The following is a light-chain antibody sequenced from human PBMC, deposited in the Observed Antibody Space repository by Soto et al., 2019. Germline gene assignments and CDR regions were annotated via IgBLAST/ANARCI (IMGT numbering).Light chain of an antibody. V-gene: IGKV1-5*01. CDR2: YAS. Sequence: DLPMTQSPSTLSASVGDRVTITCRASHNIGSWLAWYQQKPGKAPNLLIYYASTLESGVPSRFSGSGSGTEFTLTISSLQPDDFATYYCQPYNTYWTFGQGTKVEIK. CDR3: QPYNTYWT. CDR1: HNIGSW. J-gene: IGKJ1*01.